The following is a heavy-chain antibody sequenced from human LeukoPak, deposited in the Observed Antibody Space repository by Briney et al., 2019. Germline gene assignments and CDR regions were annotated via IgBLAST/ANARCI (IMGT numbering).Heavy chain of an antibody. J-gene: IGHJ4*02. CDR2: ISGSGDGT. Sequence: PGGSLRLSCAASGFTFNSYAMNWVRQAPGKGLEWVSGISGSGDGTHYAESVKGRFTISRDNSKNTLYLQMNSLRAEDTAVYYCAREMGLNIVATFGYWGQGTLVTVSS. CDR3: AREMGLNIVATFGY. CDR1: GFTFNSYA. D-gene: IGHD5-12*01. V-gene: IGHV3-23*01.